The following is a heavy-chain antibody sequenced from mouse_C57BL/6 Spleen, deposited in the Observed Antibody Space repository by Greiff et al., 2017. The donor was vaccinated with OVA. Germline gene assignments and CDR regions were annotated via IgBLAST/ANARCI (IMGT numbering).Heavy chain of an antibody. V-gene: IGHV1-69*01. CDR1: GYTFTSYW. Sequence: QVQLQQPGAELVMPGASVRLSCKASGYTFTSYWMHWVKQRPGQGLEWIGEIDPSDSYTNSNQKFKGKCTLTVDKSSSTAYMQLSSLTSEGSAVYYCARGGNDYALAYWGKGTLVTVSA. CDR3: ARGGNDYALAY. J-gene: IGHJ3*01. CDR2: IDPSDSYT. D-gene: IGHD2-4*01.